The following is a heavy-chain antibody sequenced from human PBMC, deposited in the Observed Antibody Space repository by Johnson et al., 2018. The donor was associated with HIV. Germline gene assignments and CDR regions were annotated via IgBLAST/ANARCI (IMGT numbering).Heavy chain of an antibody. D-gene: IGHD6-6*01. CDR3: ARDRAPVYSSSSTPFDALDI. V-gene: IGHV3-66*01. Sequence: VQLVESGGGLVRPGGSLRLSCVASGFAVSGYYMSWVRQAPGKGLEWVSVLFSGDTTYYADSVNGRFTISRDNSKSTLYLQMNSLRVEDTAVYYCARDRAPVYSSSSTPFDALDIWGQGTVVSVSS. J-gene: IGHJ3*02. CDR2: LFSGDTT. CDR1: GFAVSGYY.